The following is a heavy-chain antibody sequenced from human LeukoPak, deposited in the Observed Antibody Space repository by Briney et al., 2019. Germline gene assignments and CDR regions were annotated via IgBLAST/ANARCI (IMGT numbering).Heavy chain of an antibody. V-gene: IGHV3-23*01. D-gene: IGHD3-9*01. CDR2: ISGSGGST. Sequence: GGSLRLSCAASGFTFSSYGMSWVRQAPGKGLEWVSAISGSGGSTYYADSVKGRFTISRDNSKNTLYLQMNSLRAEDTAVYYCAKAPRYDILTGYLGYWGQGTLVTVSS. CDR3: AKAPRYDILTGYLGY. J-gene: IGHJ4*02. CDR1: GFTFSSYG.